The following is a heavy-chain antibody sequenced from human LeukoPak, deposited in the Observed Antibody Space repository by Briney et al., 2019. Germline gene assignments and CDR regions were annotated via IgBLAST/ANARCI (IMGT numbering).Heavy chain of an antibody. CDR3: ARGKADRWFGDLD. V-gene: IGHV1-2*06. D-gene: IGHD3-10*01. CDR1: GYTFTDYY. J-gene: IGHJ4*02. Sequence: ASVKVSCKASGYTFTDYYMHWVRQAPGQGLEWMGRISPKSGGTNCAQKFQGRVTMTRDTSITTAYMELSRLRSDDTAVYYCARGKADRWFGDLDWGQGTLVTVSS. CDR2: ISPKSGGT.